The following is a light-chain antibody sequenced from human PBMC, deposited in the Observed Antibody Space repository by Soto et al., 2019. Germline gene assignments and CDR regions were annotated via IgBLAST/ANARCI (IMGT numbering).Light chain of an antibody. Sequence: DIQMTQSPSTLSASIGDRVTITCRASQNISNWLAWYQQKPGKAPKLLIYKASSLEGGVPSRFSDSASGTEFTLTISSLQPDEFATYYCQHYDGFPWTFGQGTKLEIK. CDR2: KAS. CDR1: QNISNW. CDR3: QHYDGFPWT. J-gene: IGKJ1*01. V-gene: IGKV1-5*03.